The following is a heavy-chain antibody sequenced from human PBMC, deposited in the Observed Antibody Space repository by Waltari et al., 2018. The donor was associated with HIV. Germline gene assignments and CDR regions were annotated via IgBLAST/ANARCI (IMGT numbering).Heavy chain of an antibody. V-gene: IGHV4-39*01. Sequence: QLQLQESGPGLVKPSETLSLTCTVSGGSMSTSTYYWGWIRQPPEKGLEWIGSIYYSGSTYYNQSLKSRVTISVDTSKNQFSLRLSSVTAADTAVYYCARLGSAFCFPPSFCVWGQGTMVTVSS. J-gene: IGHJ3*01. CDR3: ARLGSAFCFPPSFCV. CDR1: GGSMSTSTYY. CDR2: IYYSGST.